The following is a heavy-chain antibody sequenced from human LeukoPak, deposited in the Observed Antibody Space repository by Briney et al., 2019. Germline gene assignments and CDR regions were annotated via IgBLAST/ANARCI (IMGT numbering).Heavy chain of an antibody. CDR2: ISGSGGST. D-gene: IGHD2-21*01. V-gene: IGHV3-23*01. J-gene: IGHJ4*02. CDR1: GFTFGDYG. CDR3: AKFLPTHIVVANYYFDY. Sequence: GGSLRLSCTASGFTFGDYGMSWFRQAPGKGLEWVSAISGSGGSTYYADSVKGRFTISRDNSKNTLYLQMNSLRAEDTAVYYCAKFLPTHIVVANYYFDYWGQGTLVTVSS.